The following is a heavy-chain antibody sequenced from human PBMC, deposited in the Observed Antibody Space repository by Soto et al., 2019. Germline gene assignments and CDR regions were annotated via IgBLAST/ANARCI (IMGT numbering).Heavy chain of an antibody. D-gene: IGHD3-16*01. CDR1: GASMNNYH. V-gene: IGHV4-59*01. J-gene: IGHJ4*02. CDR3: VRSGHTFGGVM. Sequence: SETLSLTCSVSGASMNNYHGSWVRQPPGRGLEWIGYMYSSGSSNYNSSLKSRVTISVDTSKNQFSLKLSSVTAADTAVYYCVRSGHTFGGVMWGLGTLVTVSS. CDR2: MYSSGSS.